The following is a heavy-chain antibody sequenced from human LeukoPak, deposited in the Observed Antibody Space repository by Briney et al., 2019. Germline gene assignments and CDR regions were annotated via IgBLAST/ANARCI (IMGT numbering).Heavy chain of an antibody. CDR2: ISSSSSYI. CDR3: ARATDGDYVLY. D-gene: IGHD4-17*01. CDR1: GFTFSSYS. Sequence: GGSLRLSCAASGFTFSSYSMNWVRQAPGKGPEWVSSISSSSSYINYADSVKGRFTISRDNAKNSLYLQMNSLRAEDTAVYYCARATDGDYVLYWGQGTLVTVSS. J-gene: IGHJ4*02. V-gene: IGHV3-21*01.